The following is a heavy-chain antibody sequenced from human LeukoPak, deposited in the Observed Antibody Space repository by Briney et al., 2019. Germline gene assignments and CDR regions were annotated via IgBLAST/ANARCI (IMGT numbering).Heavy chain of an antibody. D-gene: IGHD6-13*01. CDR3: AKDRTRVAAAGTIFDY. V-gene: IGHV3-30*04. Sequence: PGGSLRLSCAASGFTFSSYAMHWVRQAPGKGLEWVAVISYDGSNKYYADSVKGRFTISRDNSKNTLYLQMNSLRAEDTAVYYCAKDRTRVAAAGTIFDYWGQGTLVTVSS. CDR1: GFTFSSYA. CDR2: ISYDGSNK. J-gene: IGHJ4*02.